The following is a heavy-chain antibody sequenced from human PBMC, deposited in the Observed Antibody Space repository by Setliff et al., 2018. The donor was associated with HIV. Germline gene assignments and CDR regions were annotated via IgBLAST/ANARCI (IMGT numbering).Heavy chain of an antibody. J-gene: IGHJ4*02. D-gene: IGHD3-3*01. CDR3: ARDRAISVTYFDF. CDR2: IIPIFGKA. CDR1: GGTFSSYA. Sequence: GASVKVSCKASGGTFSSYAFSWVRQAPGQGLEWMGRIIPIFGKASYAQKFQDRVTIYADKSTNTAYMELTNVTSDDSAVYYCARDRAISVTYFDFWGQGTLVTVSS. V-gene: IGHV1-69*04.